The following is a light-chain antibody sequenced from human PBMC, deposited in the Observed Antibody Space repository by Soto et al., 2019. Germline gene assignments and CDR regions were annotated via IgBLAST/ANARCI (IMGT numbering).Light chain of an antibody. J-gene: IGLJ2*01. CDR2: SNN. Sequence: QSVLTQPPSASGTPGQRVFISCSGRSSNIGGTNYAYWYQPLPGAAPKLLMHSNNLRPSGVPERISGSKSGTSASLAISGLRSEDEAVYYCASWDDRLGAVIFGGGTKLTVL. CDR1: SSNIGGTNY. V-gene: IGLV1-47*02. CDR3: ASWDDRLGAVI.